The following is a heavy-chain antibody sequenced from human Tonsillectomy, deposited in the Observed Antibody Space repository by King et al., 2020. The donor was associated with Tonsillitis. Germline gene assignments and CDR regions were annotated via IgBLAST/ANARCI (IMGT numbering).Heavy chain of an antibody. J-gene: IGHJ4*02. CDR3: ATIAAAVDY. V-gene: IGHV1-8*02. Sequence: EQLVQSGAEVKKPGASVKVSCKASGYSFTNYDIHWVRQATGQGLEWMGWMNPNSGNTGYAQKFQGRVTMTRNTSISTAYMDLSSLRSEDTAVYYCATIAAAVDYWGQGTLVTVSS. CDR2: MNPNSGNT. CDR1: GYSFTNYD. D-gene: IGHD6-13*01.